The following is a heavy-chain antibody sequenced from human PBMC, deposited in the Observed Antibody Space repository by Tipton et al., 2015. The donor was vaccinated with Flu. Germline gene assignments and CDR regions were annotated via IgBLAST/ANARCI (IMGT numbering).Heavy chain of an antibody. V-gene: IGHV3-7*03. CDR3: ARMPEWLGFSFDI. Sequence: SLRLSCAASGFTFSNYWMSWVRQAPGKGLEWVANIKQDGSVKYYVDSVKGRFTISRDNAKNSLYLQMNSLRAEDTADYYCARMPEWLGFSFDIWGQGALVTVSA. CDR1: GFTFSNYW. CDR2: IKQDGSVK. J-gene: IGHJ3*02. D-gene: IGHD3-3*01.